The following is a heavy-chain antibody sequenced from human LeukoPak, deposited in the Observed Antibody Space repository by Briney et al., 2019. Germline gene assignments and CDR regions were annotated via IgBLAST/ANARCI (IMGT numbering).Heavy chain of an antibody. CDR2: ISSSGSAI. CDR3: ARGSLARFRDPFDI. D-gene: IGHD1-26*01. J-gene: IGHJ3*02. Sequence: GGSLRLSCAASGFTVSSNYMSWVRQAPGKGLEWISYISSSGSAISYADSVKGRFTISRDNAKNSLFLQMNSLRAEDTALYYCARGSLARFRDPFDIWGQGTVVTVSS. V-gene: IGHV3-11*01. CDR1: GFTVSSNY.